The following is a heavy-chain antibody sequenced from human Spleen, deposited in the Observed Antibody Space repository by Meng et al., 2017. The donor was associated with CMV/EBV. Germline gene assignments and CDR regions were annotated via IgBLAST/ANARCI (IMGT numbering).Heavy chain of an antibody. CDR1: GFTVSSNY. D-gene: IGHD1-26*01. Sequence: GESLKISCAASGFTVSSNYMSWVRQAPGKGLEWVSVIYTGDSTHYADSVKGRFTISRDDSKNTLYFHMDSLSAEDTAVYYCARLSGWDLLGFDFWGRGTLVTVSS. CDR3: ARLSGWDLLGFDF. CDR2: IYTGDST. J-gene: IGHJ4*02. V-gene: IGHV3-53*01.